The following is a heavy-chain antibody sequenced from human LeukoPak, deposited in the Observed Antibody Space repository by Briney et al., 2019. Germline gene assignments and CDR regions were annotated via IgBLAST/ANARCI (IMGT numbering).Heavy chain of an antibody. J-gene: IGHJ4*02. CDR3: AKLGYCSGGSCYSFDY. CDR1: GFTFSSYA. V-gene: IGHV3-23*01. CDR2: ISGSGGST. D-gene: IGHD2-15*01. Sequence: GGSLRFSCAASGFTFSSYAMSWVRQAPGKGLEWVSAISGSGGSTYYADSVKGRFTISRDNSKNTLYLQMNSLRAEDTAVYYCAKLGYCSGGSCYSFDYWGQGTLVTVSS.